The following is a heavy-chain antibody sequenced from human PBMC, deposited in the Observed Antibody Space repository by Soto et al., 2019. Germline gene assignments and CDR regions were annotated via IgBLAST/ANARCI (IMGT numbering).Heavy chain of an antibody. CDR1: GFTFSSYA. D-gene: IGHD3-10*01. Sequence: SGGSLRLSCAASGFTFSSYAMSWVRQAPGKGLEWVSAISGSGGSTYYADSVKGRFTISRDNSKNTLYLQMNGLRAEDTAVYYCETDRARRKGSALDIWGQGTMAPVSS. CDR3: ETDRARRKGSALDI. J-gene: IGHJ3*02. V-gene: IGHV3-23*01. CDR2: ISGSGGST.